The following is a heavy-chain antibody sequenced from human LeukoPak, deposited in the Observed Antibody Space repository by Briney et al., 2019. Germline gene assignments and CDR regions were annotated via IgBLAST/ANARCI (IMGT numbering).Heavy chain of an antibody. V-gene: IGHV3-23*01. CDR1: GFTFSSYA. Sequence: PGGSLRLSCAASGFTFSSYAMSWVRQAPGEGLEWVSAISGSGGSTYYADSVKGRFTISRDNSKNTLYLQMNSPRAEDTAVYYCAKDQDPIYSHFDYWGQGTLVTVSS. D-gene: IGHD2-15*01. J-gene: IGHJ4*02. CDR2: ISGSGGST. CDR3: AKDQDPIYSHFDY.